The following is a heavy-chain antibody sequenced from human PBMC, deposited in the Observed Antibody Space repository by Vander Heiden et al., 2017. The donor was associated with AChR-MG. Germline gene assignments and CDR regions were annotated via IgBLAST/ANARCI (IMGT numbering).Heavy chain of an antibody. CDR2: ISSIGITI. CDR1: GFTFSNSD. V-gene: IGHV3-48*03. Sequence: EVQLVESGGGLVQPGGSLRLSCTTSGFTFSNSDMNWVRQAPGKGLEWVSYISSIGITIYYADSVKGRFTISRDNAKNSLYLQMNSLRAEDTAVYYCARDSFGGYLIGYWGQGTLVTVSS. D-gene: IGHD3-3*01. CDR3: ARDSFGGYLIGY. J-gene: IGHJ4*02.